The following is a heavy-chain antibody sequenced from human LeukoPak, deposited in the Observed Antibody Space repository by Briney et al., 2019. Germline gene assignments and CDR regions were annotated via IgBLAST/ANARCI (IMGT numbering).Heavy chain of an antibody. CDR1: GGTFSSYA. J-gene: IGHJ4*02. CDR3: ARERHDYGGNSFDY. Sequence: GASVKVSCKASGGTFSSYAISWVRQAPGQGLEWMGGIIPIFGTANYAQKFQGRVTITADKSTSTAYMELSSLRSGDTAVYYCARERHDYGGNSFDYWGQGTLVTVSS. CDR2: IIPIFGTA. V-gene: IGHV1-69*06. D-gene: IGHD4-23*01.